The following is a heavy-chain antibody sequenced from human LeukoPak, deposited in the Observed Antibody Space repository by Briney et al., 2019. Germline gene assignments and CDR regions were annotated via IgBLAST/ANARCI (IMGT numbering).Heavy chain of an antibody. CDR2: ISGSGGST. Sequence: LSLTCTVSGGSISSGGYYWSWIRQPPGKGLEWVSAISGSGGSTYYADSVKGRFTISRDNSKNTLYLQMNSLRAEDTAVYYCANDRGMGSSWFHFDYWGQGTLVTVSS. V-gene: IGHV3-23*01. J-gene: IGHJ4*02. CDR3: ANDRGMGSSWFHFDY. CDR1: GGSISSGGYY. D-gene: IGHD6-13*01.